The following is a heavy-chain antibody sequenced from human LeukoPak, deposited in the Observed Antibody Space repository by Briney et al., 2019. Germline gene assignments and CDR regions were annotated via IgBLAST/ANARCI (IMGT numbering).Heavy chain of an antibody. CDR2: IIPIFGTA. V-gene: IGHV1-69*06. J-gene: IGHJ6*03. Sequence: RASVKVSCKASGGTFSSYAISWVRQAPGQGLEWMGGIIPIFGTANYAQKFQGRVTITADKSTSTAYMDLRSLRSDDTAVYYCARDLRYSSGWSASGMDVWGKGTTVTISS. CDR1: GGTFSSYA. D-gene: IGHD6-19*01. CDR3: ARDLRYSSGWSASGMDV.